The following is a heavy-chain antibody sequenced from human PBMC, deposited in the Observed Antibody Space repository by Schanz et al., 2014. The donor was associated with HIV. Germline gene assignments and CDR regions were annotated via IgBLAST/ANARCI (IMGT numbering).Heavy chain of an antibody. CDR3: AAAWGYYYDSSGYQGAAFDI. CDR2: INHSGST. D-gene: IGHD3-22*01. V-gene: IGHV4-34*01. Sequence: QVQLQPWGAGLLKPSETLSLTCAVYGGSFSDYYWSWIRQPPGKGLEWIGEINHSGSTNYNPSLSSRVTISVDTSKRQFSLNLSSVTAADTAVYYCAAAWGYYYDSSGYQGAAFDIWGQGTMVTVSS. CDR1: GGSFSDYY. J-gene: IGHJ3*02.